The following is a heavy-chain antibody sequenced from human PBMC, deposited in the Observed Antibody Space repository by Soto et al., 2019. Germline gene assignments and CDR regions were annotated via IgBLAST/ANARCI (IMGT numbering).Heavy chain of an antibody. CDR1: GFPLSTPGMR. CDR2: IGLDDDT. V-gene: IGHV2-70*04. D-gene: IGHD2-21*01. J-gene: IGHJ4*01. CDR3: ARVWIADSFDH. Sequence: SGPTLVRTTHTFTLSCTFSGFPLSTPGMRVSWIRQPPGRRLEWLGRIGLDDDTFYSQSLXTRLTIAKDTSKNQVVLTMTNMDHTDTAIYYCARVWIADSFDHWGHGSLVTVSS.